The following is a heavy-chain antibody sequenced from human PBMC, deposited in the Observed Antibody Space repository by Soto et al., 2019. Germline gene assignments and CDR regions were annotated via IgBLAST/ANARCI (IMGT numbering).Heavy chain of an antibody. D-gene: IGHD3-3*01. Sequence: QLQLQESGPGLVKPSETLSLTCTVSGGSISSSSYYWGWIRQPPGKGLEWIGSINYSGGTYYDPSLKSRVTISVDTSKNQFSLKLGSVTGADTAVYYCARQGYRDFWSGYYIGFDSWGQGTLVTVSS. CDR3: ARQGYRDFWSGYYIGFDS. CDR2: INYSGGT. J-gene: IGHJ4*02. CDR1: GGSISSSSYY. V-gene: IGHV4-39*01.